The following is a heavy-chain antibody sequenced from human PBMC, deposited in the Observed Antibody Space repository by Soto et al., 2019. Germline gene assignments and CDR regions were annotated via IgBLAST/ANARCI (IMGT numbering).Heavy chain of an antibody. CDR2: INSDGSST. V-gene: IGHV3-74*01. CDR3: ASTNYDYIRARWFDP. D-gene: IGHD3-16*01. J-gene: IGHJ5*02. Sequence: GGSLRLSCAASGFTFSSYWMHWVRQAPGKGLVWVSRINSDGSSTSYADSVKGRFTISRDNAKNTLYLQMNSLRAEDTAVYYCASTNYDYIRARWFDPWGQGTLVTVSS. CDR1: GFTFSSYW.